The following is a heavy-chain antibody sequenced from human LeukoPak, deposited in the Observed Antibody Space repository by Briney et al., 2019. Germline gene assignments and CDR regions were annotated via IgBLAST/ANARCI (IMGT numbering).Heavy chain of an antibody. V-gene: IGHV4-31*02. CDR3: AREWLLGYFDY. CDR1: GGSISSGGYY. CDR2: IYYSGRT. J-gene: IGHJ4*02. Sequence: SQTLSLSCTVSGGSISSGGYYWSWIRQHPGKGLEWIGYIYYSGRTYYNPSLKRRVTISVDTSKNQFSLKLSSVTAADTAVYYCAREWLLGYFDYWGQGTLVTVSS. D-gene: IGHD3-16*01.